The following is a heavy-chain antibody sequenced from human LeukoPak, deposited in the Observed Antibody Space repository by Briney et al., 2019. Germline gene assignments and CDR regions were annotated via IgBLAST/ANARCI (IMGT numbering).Heavy chain of an antibody. J-gene: IGHJ6*03. CDR2: IYYSGST. Sequence: PSETLSLTCTVSGGSISSGGYYWSWIRQHLGKGLEWIGYIYYSGSTYYNPSLKSRVTISVDTSKNQFSLKLSSVTAADTAVYYCASSERDYYYMDAWGKGTTVTVSS. CDR1: GGSISSGGYY. D-gene: IGHD1-1*01. CDR3: ASSERDYYYMDA. V-gene: IGHV4-31*03.